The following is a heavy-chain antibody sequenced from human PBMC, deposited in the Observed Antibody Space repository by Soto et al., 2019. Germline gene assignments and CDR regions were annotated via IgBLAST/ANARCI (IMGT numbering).Heavy chain of an antibody. V-gene: IGHV3-23*01. J-gene: IGHJ4*02. CDR1: GYTHTFNTYA. CDR3: ATVKRGIVDTIECGFVS. CDR2: ISPTGGRT. D-gene: IGHD5-12*01. Sequence: EVQLLESGGGLVQPGGSLRLSCAGSGYTHTFNTYAMSRVRQAPGKGLEWVAGISPTGGRTYYADSVKGRFTISRDNSKDTLFLQMCSLRVEDAAVYFCATVKRGIVDTIECGFVSWGRGTQVTVS.